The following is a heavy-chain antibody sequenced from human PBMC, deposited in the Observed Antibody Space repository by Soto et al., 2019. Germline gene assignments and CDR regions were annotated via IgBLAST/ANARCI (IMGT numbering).Heavy chain of an antibody. D-gene: IGHD6-13*01. V-gene: IGHV1-46*01. J-gene: IGHJ4*02. Sequence: GASVKVSCKASGYIFTSYYIHWVRRALGEGLEWMAIINPLPTSGSTNYAQKFQGRVTVTRDTSTSTVYLELSSLRSDDTAGDYGARDLAAAADWAQGTLVTVAS. CDR1: GYIFTSYY. CDR2: INPLPTSGST. CDR3: ARDLAAAAD.